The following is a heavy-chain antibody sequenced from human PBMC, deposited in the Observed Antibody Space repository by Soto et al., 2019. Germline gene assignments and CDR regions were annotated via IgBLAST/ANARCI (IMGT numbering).Heavy chain of an antibody. V-gene: IGHV4-30-4*08. CDR3: AREIMPLTNDWYFDL. J-gene: IGHJ2*01. CDR1: GGSISSSAYY. D-gene: IGHD2-8*01. Sequence: PSETLSLTCTVSGGSISSSAYYWSWIRQHPGKGLEWIGHISDSGSTYYNPSLKSRLTISVDTSKNQFSLRLSSVTAADTAVYYCAREIMPLTNDWYFDLWGRGTLVTVSS. CDR2: ISDSGST.